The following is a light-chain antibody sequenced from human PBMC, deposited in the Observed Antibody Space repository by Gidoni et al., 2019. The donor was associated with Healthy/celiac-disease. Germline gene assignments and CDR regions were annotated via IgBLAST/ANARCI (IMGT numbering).Light chain of an antibody. CDR1: SSNIGAGYD. CDR3: QSYDSSLRGRGCV. Sequence: QSVLTQPPLVSGAPGQRVTISCTGSSSNIGAGYDVHWYQQLPGTAPKLLIYGNSNRPSGVPDRFSGSKSGTSASLAITGLQAEDEADYYCQSYDSSLRGRGCVFGGGTKLTVL. CDR2: GNS. J-gene: IGLJ3*02. V-gene: IGLV1-40*01.